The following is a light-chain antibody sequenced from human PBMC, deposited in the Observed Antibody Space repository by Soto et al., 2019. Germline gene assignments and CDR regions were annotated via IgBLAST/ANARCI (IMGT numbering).Light chain of an antibody. CDR3: SSYTTTSTV. CDR1: SSDGGDYKY. V-gene: IGLV2-14*01. CDR2: EVP. Sequence: QSALTQPASVSRSPGQSITIPCTGTSSDGGDYKYVSWYQHHPGTAPKLIIYEVPNRPSGVSVRFSGSKSGNTASLTISGLLPEDEADYYCSSYTTTSTVFGPGTKVTVL. J-gene: IGLJ1*01.